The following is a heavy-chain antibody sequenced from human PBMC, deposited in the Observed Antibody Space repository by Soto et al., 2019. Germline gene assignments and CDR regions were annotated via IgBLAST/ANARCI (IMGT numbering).Heavy chain of an antibody. CDR1: GGSISSGGYY. CDR3: ARVDSGSYYEVVYFDY. CDR2: IYYSGST. Sequence: PSETLSLTCTVSGGSISSGGYYWSWIRQHPGKGLEWIGYIYYSGSTYYNPSLKSRVTISVDTSKNQFSLKLSSVTAADTAVYYCARVDSGSYYEVVYFDYWGQGTLVTVSS. V-gene: IGHV4-31*03. J-gene: IGHJ4*02. D-gene: IGHD1-26*01.